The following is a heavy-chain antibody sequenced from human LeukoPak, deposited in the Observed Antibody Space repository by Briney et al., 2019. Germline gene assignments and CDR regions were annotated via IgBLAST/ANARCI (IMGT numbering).Heavy chain of an antibody. J-gene: IGHJ4*02. Sequence: GGSLRLSCAASGFTFSSYWMSWVRQAPGKGLEWVANIKQDGSEKYYVDSVKGRFTISRDNAKNSLYLQMNSLRAEDTAVYYCARKRIVGAREGEFDYWGQGTLVTVSS. CDR1: GFTFSSYW. CDR2: IKQDGSEK. CDR3: ARKRIVGAREGEFDY. D-gene: IGHD1-26*01. V-gene: IGHV3-7*01.